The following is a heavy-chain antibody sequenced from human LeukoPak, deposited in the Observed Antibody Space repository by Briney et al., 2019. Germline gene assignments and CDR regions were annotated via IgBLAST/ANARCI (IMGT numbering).Heavy chain of an antibody. V-gene: IGHV4-61*02. CDR1: GGSISSGSYY. J-gene: IGHJ3*02. Sequence: PSQTLSLTCTVSGGSISSGSYYWSWIRQPAGKGLEWIGRIYTSGSTNYNPSLKSRVTISVDTSKNQFSLKLSSVTAADTAVYYCARGDDYGVVNDAFDIWGQGTMVTVSS. CDR2: IYTSGST. CDR3: ARGDDYGVVNDAFDI. D-gene: IGHD4-17*01.